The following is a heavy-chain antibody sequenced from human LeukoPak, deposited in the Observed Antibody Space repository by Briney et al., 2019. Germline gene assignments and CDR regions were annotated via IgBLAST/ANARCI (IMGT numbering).Heavy chain of an antibody. CDR1: GDSISTINYY. D-gene: IGHD7-27*01. CDR3: ARDLGGLGKIDY. CDR2: IYYSGST. Sequence: PSETLSLTCTVSGDSISTINYYWGWIRQPPGKGLEWIGSIYYSGSTYYNPSLKSRVTISVDTSNNQFSLKLSSVTAADTAVYYCARDLGGLGKIDYWGQGTLVTVSS. V-gene: IGHV4-39*07. J-gene: IGHJ4*02.